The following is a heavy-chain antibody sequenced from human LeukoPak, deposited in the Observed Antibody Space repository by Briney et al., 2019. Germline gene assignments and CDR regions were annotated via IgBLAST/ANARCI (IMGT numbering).Heavy chain of an antibody. J-gene: IGHJ4*02. CDR2: INPEGAST. Sequence: PGGSLRLSCTASGFAFSTYWMFWVRHAPGKGLVWVSQINPEGASTTYGEPAKGRFTASRDNAKNALHLQMNSLRVDDTAVYYCARGTAITAGIDFWGQGTLVTVSS. CDR1: GFAFSTYW. D-gene: IGHD6-19*01. V-gene: IGHV3-74*01. CDR3: ARGTAITAGIDF.